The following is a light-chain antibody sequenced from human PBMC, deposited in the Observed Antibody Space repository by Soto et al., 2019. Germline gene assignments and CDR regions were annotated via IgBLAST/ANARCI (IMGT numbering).Light chain of an antibody. CDR1: QSVSSSY. CDR2: GAS. Sequence: EIVLTQSPGTLSLSPGERVTLSCRASQSVSSSYLAWYQQKPGQAPRLLIYGASSRATGNPDRFSGSGSGTDFTLTISRLEPEDFAVYYCQQYDSSPWTFGQGTKVEIK. CDR3: QQYDSSPWT. J-gene: IGKJ1*01. V-gene: IGKV3-20*01.